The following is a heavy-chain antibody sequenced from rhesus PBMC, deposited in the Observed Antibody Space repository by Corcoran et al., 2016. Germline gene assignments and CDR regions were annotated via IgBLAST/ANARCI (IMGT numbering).Heavy chain of an antibody. J-gene: IGHJ4*01. CDR2: IYGSGSST. Sequence: QLQLQESGPGLVKPSETLSVTCAVSGGSTSSSSWSWIRPAPGKGLEWIGYIYGSGSSTNYNPSLKSRVTLSVDTSKNQLSLKLSSVTAADTAVYYCASYSGSFLGYFDYWGQGVLVTVSS. CDR3: ASYSGSFLGYFDY. V-gene: IGHV4-169*01. CDR1: GGSTSSSS. D-gene: IGHD3-16*01.